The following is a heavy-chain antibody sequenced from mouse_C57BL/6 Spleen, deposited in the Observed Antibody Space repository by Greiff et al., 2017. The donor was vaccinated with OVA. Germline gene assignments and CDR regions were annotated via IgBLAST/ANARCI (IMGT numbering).Heavy chain of an antibody. CDR2: INPNNGGT. V-gene: IGHV1-26*01. CDR3: ARGGIYAMDY. Sequence: EVQLQQSGPELVKPGASVKISCKASGYTFTDYYMNWVKQSHGKSLEWIGDINPNNGGTSYNQKFKGKAKLTVDKSSSTAYMELRSLTSEYSAVYYCARGGIYAMDYWGQGTSVTVSS. CDR1: GYTFTDYY. J-gene: IGHJ4*01.